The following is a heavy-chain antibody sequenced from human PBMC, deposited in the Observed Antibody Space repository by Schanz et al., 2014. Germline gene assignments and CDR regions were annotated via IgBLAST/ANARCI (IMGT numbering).Heavy chain of an antibody. D-gene: IGHD6-13*01. V-gene: IGHV1-69*02. CDR2: IIPILGIA. Sequence: QVQLVQSGAEVKKPGSSVKVSCKASGGTFSSFGINWVRQAPGQGLEWMGRIIPILGIANYAQNFQGRVTITADKSTSTAYMELTSLRSDDTAVYYCARSGSSNWYFFDYWGQGTLXTVSS. CDR1: GGTFSSFG. CDR3: ARSGSSNWYFFDY. J-gene: IGHJ4*02.